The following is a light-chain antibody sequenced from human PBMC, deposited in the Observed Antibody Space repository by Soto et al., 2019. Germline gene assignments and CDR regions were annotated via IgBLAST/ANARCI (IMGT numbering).Light chain of an antibody. Sequence: EIVMTQSPATLSVSPGERATFSCRASQSISSNLAWYQQKPGQAPRLLIYGASTRATGIPARFSGSGSGTEFTLTISSLQSEDFAVYYCQQYNNWLPWTFGQGTEVEIK. CDR3: QQYNNWLPWT. CDR2: GAS. CDR1: QSISSN. J-gene: IGKJ1*01. V-gene: IGKV3-15*01.